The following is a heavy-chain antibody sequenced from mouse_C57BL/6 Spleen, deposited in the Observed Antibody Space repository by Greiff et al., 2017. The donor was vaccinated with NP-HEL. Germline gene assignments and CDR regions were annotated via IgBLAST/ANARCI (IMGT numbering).Heavy chain of an antibody. CDR3: ARGDYYYGSSYGFAY. J-gene: IGHJ3*01. Sequence: QVQLQQSGAELVKPGASVKMSCKASGYTFTSYWITWVKQRPGQGLEWIGDIYPGSGSTNYNEKFKSKATLTVDTSSSTAYMQLSSLTSEDSAVYYCARGDYYYGSSYGFAYWGQGTLVTVSA. D-gene: IGHD1-1*01. V-gene: IGHV1-55*01. CDR2: IYPGSGST. CDR1: GYTFTSYW.